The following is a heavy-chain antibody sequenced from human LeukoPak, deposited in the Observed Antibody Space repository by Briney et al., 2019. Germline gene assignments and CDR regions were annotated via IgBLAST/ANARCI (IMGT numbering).Heavy chain of an antibody. Sequence: GGSLRLSCAASGFTFSSYSMNWVRQAPGKGLEWVSSISSSSSYIYYADSVKGRFTISRDNAKNSLYLQMNSLRAEDTAVYYCAREGSGYNHEPFYWGQGTLVTVSS. CDR3: AREGSGYNHEPFY. J-gene: IGHJ4*02. CDR2: ISSSSSYI. D-gene: IGHD5-18*01. CDR1: GFTFSSYS. V-gene: IGHV3-21*01.